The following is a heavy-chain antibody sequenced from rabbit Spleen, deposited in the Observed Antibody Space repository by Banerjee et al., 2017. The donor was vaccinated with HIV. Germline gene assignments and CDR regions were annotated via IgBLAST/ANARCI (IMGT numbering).Heavy chain of an antibody. Sequence: EESGGGLVKPGGSLTLTCKASGLDFSSSYWICWVRQAPGKGLEWIGCIFTGSSGSTYYASWVNGRFTISKTSSTTVTLQMTSLTAADTATYFCTGDGVSGGGAGHGYDLWGPGTLVTVS. D-gene: IGHD6-1*01. CDR2: IFTGSSGST. V-gene: IGHV1S45*01. CDR1: GLDFSSSYW. CDR3: TGDGVSGGGAGHGYDL. J-gene: IGHJ4*01.